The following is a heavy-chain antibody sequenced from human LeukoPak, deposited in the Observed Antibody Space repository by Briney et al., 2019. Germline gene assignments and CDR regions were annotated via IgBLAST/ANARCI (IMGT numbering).Heavy chain of an antibody. CDR1: GYTFTIND. CDR3: ARGHYDSSGYYIWFDP. Sequence: ASVKVSCKASGYTFTINDINWVRQAAGQGLEWMGLMNPNSGETGYAQKFQGRVTMTRNISISTAHMELSSLRSEDTAVYYCARGHYDSSGYYIWFDPWGQGTLVTVSS. J-gene: IGHJ5*02. CDR2: MNPNSGET. V-gene: IGHV1-8*01. D-gene: IGHD3-22*01.